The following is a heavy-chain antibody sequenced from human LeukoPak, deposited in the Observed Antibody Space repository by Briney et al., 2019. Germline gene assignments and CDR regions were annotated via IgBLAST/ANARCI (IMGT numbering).Heavy chain of an antibody. D-gene: IGHD6-19*01. V-gene: IGHV1-2*06. J-gene: IGHJ4*02. Sequence: GESLKISCKGSGYSFTSYWIGWVRQAPGQGLEWMGRINPNSGGTNYAQKFQGRVTMTRDTSISTAYMELSRLRSDDTAVYYCARGIAVAAHFDYWGQGTLVTVSS. CDR3: ARGIAVAAHFDY. CDR2: INPNSGGT. CDR1: GYSFTSYW.